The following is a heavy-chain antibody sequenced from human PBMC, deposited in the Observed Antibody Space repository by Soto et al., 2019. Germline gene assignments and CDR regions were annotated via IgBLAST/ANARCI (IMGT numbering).Heavy chain of an antibody. CDR2: ISYDGSNK. V-gene: IGHV3-30*18. CDR1: GFTFSSYG. Sequence: QVPLVESGGGVVQPGRSLRLSCAASGFTFSSYGMHWVRQAPGKGLEWVAVISYDGSNKYYADSVKGRFTISRDNSKNTLYLQMNSLRAEDTAVYYCAKDLRGGATDYWGQGTLVTVSS. J-gene: IGHJ4*02. CDR3: AKDLRGGATDY. D-gene: IGHD3-16*01.